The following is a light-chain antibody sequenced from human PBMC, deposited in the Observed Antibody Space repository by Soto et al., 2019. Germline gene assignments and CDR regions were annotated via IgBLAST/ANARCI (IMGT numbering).Light chain of an antibody. J-gene: IGLJ2*01. CDR1: SSDVGGYNY. CDR3: TSYAGSNNVL. CDR2: EVT. Sequence: QSALTQPPSASGSPGQSFTISCTGTSSDVGGYNYVSWYQQYPGKAPKLMIYEVTKRPSGVPDRFSASKSGNTASLTVSGLQAEDEADYYCTSYAGSNNVLFGGGTKLTVL. V-gene: IGLV2-8*01.